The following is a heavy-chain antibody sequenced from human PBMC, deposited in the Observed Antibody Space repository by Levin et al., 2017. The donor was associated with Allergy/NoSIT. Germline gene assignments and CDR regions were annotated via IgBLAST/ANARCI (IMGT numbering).Heavy chain of an antibody. J-gene: IGHJ6*02. V-gene: IGHV1-2*02. CDR3: ARAPLLSYDILTGYYGGPLTPLRYGMDV. CDR1: GYTFTGYY. Sequence: AASVKVSCKASGYTFTGYYMHWVRQAPGQGLEWMGWINPNSGGTNYAQKFQGRVTMTRDTSISTAYMELSRLRSDDTAVYYCARAPLLSYDILTGYYGGPLTPLRYGMDVWGQGTTVTVSS. CDR2: INPNSGGT. D-gene: IGHD3-9*01.